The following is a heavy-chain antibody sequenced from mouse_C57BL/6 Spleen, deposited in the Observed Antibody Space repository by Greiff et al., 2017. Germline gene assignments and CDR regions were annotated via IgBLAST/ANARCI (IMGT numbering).Heavy chain of an antibody. Sequence: EVQRVESGGGLVKPGGSLKLSCAASGFTFSDYGMHWVRQAPEKGLEWVAYISSGSSTIYYADTVKGRITISRDNAKITLFLQMTSLRSEDTAMYYCASDWFAYWGQGTLVTVSA. CDR1: GFTFSDYG. J-gene: IGHJ3*01. CDR2: ISSGSSTI. V-gene: IGHV5-17*01. CDR3: ASDWFAY.